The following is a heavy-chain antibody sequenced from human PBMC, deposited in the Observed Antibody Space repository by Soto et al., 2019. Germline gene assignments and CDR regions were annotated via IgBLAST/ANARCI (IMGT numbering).Heavy chain of an antibody. V-gene: IGHV1-18*04. D-gene: IGHD5-18*01. CDR2: ISAYNGNT. Sequence: GASVKVSCKASGYTFTSYGISWVRQAPGQGLEWMGWISAYNGNTNYAQKLQGRVTMTTDTSTSTAYMELRSLRSDDTAVYYCARFAGYSYVYLTYYYGMDVWGQGTTVTGSS. CDR3: ARFAGYSYVYLTYYYGMDV. J-gene: IGHJ6*02. CDR1: GYTFTSYG.